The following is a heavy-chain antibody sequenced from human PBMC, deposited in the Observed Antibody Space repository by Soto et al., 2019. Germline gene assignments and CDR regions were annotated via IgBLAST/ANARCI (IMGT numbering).Heavy chain of an antibody. V-gene: IGHV2-5*02. CDR2: IYWDDDK. CDR3: AQRRAEWAYFDY. J-gene: IGHJ4*02. D-gene: IGHD1-26*01. Sequence: QITLRESGPTLVKPTQTLTLTCTFSGFSLSTDEVSVSWIRQPPGKAPEWLALIYWDDDKRYRPSLKNRVTITKDTSKNQVVLTMTNMNPVDTATYYCAQRRAEWAYFDYWGQGTLVTVSS. CDR1: GFSLSTDEVS.